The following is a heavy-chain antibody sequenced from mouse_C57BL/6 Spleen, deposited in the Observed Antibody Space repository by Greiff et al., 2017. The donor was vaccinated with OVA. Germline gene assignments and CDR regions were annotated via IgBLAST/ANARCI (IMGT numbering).Heavy chain of an antibody. CDR2: INPYNGGT. D-gene: IGHD1-2*01. CDR1: GYTFTDYY. J-gene: IGHJ4*01. CDR3: AKGGPTAFMDY. V-gene: IGHV1-19*01. Sequence: VQLQQSGPVLVKPGASVKMSCKASGYTFTDYYMNWVKQSHGKSLEWIGVINPYNGGTSYNQKFKGKATLTVDKSSSTAYMELNSLTSEDSAVYYCAKGGPTAFMDYWGQGTSVTVSS.